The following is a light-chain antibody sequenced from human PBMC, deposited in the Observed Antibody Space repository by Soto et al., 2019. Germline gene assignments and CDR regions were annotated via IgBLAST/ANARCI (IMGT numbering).Light chain of an antibody. CDR3: QQTYSSPIT. CDR1: QSISSY. V-gene: IGKV1-39*01. Sequence: DTQLNQSPSSLSSSVGYSIAITCPASQSISSYLNWYQQKPGKAPKLLISAASILQSGVPSRFSGSGSGTDFTLTISNLQPEDFAGYYCQQTYSSPITFGQGTRLEIK. CDR2: AAS. J-gene: IGKJ5*01.